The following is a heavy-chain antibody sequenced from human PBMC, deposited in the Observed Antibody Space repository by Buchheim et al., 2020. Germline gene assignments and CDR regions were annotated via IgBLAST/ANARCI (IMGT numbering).Heavy chain of an antibody. Sequence: EVQLVESGGGLVQPGGSLRPSCAASGFTFSRYWMHWVRQAPGKGLVWVSRINGDGRSTTYADSVKGRFTISRDNAKNTVYPQMNSLRAEDMAVYYCAESSTMFGLGFWGQGTL. CDR2: INGDGRST. V-gene: IGHV3-74*01. CDR3: AESSTMFGLGF. CDR1: GFTFSRYW. J-gene: IGHJ4*02. D-gene: IGHD6-13*01.